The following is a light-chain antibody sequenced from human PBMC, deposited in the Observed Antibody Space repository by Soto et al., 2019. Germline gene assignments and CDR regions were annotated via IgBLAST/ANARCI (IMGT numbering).Light chain of an antibody. CDR2: DVN. CDR3: CIYGGVRYI. CDR1: SSDFGTYNH. V-gene: IGLV2-11*01. J-gene: IGLJ1*01. Sequence: QSALTQPRSVSGSPGQSVTTSCTGSSSDFGTYNHVSWYQHHPDKAPKLIIYDVNKRPSGVPDRLSGSRSGNTASLTISGLRTEDEADYFCCIYGGVRYIFGTGTKVTVL.